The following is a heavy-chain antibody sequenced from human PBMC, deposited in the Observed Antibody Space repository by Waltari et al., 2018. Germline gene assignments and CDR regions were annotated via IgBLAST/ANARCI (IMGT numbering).Heavy chain of an antibody. CDR1: GFTFSSYG. J-gene: IGHJ4*02. CDR3: AKASAAGPIDY. D-gene: IGHD6-13*01. CDR2: IWYDGSNK. Sequence: QVQLVESGGGVVQPGRSLRLSCAASGFTFSSYGMHWVRQAPGKGLEWVAVIWYDGSNKYYADSVKGRFTISRDNSKNTLYLQMNSLRAEDTAVYYCAKASAAGPIDYWGQGTLVTVSS. V-gene: IGHV3-33*06.